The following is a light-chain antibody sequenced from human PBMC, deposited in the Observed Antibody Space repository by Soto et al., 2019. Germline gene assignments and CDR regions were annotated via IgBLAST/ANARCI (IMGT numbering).Light chain of an antibody. CDR2: DIS. J-gene: IGKJ4*01. CDR3: QQYGNVPLT. Sequence: IQMTHSPSSLSASVGDRVTITCQASEDINRYLNWYQQKPGKAPRLLIYDISNLEVGVPSRFSGSGSGTDFTFTITSLQPEDVATYFCQQYGNVPLTFAGGNQV. CDR1: EDINRY. V-gene: IGKV1-33*01.